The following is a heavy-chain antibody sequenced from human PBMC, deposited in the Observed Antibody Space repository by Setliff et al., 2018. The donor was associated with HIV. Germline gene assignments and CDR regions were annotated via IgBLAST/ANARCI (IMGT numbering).Heavy chain of an antibody. CDR3: ARDTGVNVAPDGRGYHTFDF. D-gene: IGHD2-8*02. CDR1: GSSISSNSY. J-gene: IGHJ3*01. V-gene: IGHV4-38-2*02. Sequence: SETLSLTCSVSGSSISSNSYWWAWIRQPPGKGLEYIGTIYHRGGTFNNPSLKGRVVMSADTSKNQFSLKLTSVTAADTATYYCARDTGVNVAPDGRGYHTFDFWGRGTMVTVSS. CDR2: IYHRGGT.